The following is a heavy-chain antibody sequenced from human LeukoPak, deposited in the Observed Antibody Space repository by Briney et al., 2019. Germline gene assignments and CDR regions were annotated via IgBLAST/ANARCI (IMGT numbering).Heavy chain of an antibody. Sequence: GGSLRLSCAASGFTVSSNYMSCVRQAPGKGLEWVSVIYSGGSTYYADSVQGRFTISRDNSKNTRYLQMHSMRAEETAVDYCARGEGLFDYWGQGTLVTVSS. CDR2: IYSGGST. V-gene: IGHV3-53*01. J-gene: IGHJ4*02. CDR3: ARGEGLFDY. CDR1: GFTVSSNY.